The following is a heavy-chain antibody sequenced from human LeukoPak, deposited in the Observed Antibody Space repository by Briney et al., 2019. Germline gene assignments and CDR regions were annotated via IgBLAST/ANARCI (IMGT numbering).Heavy chain of an antibody. J-gene: IGHJ4*02. D-gene: IGHD5-24*01. CDR1: GGSIISYY. CDR2: IYYSGST. Sequence: SETLSLTCTVSGGSIISYYGSWMRQPPPKGLEGIGYIYYSGSTNYNPSLKNRVTISVDTSKNQCSLKPSSVTAADTAVYYCARSEGRDGYNFDYWGQGTLVTVSS. CDR3: ARSEGRDGYNFDY. V-gene: IGHV4-59*01.